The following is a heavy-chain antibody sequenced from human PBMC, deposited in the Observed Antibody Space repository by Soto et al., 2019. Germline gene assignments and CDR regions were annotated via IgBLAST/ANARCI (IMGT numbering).Heavy chain of an antibody. CDR3: ARGSSYIVVVPAAIPPRAFDI. CDR1: GGSFSCYY. D-gene: IGHD2-2*02. Sequence: SETLSLTCAVYGGSFSCYYWSWIRQPPGKGLEWIGEINHSGSTNYNPSLKSRVTISVDTSKNQFSLKLSSVTAADTAVYYCARGSSYIVVVPAAIPPRAFDIWGQGTMVTVSS. CDR2: INHSGST. J-gene: IGHJ3*02. V-gene: IGHV4-34*01.